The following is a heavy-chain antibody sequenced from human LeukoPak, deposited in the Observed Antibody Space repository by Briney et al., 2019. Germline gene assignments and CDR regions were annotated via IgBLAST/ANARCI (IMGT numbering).Heavy chain of an antibody. V-gene: IGHV3-66*01. J-gene: IGHJ4*02. Sequence: PGGSLRLSCAASGFTVSSNYMSWVRQAPGKGLEWVSVIYSGGSTYYADSVKGRFTISRDNSKNTLYLQMNSLRAEDTAVYYCARDTPNYYDSSGSNYWGQGTLVTVSS. CDR3: ARDTPNYYDSSGSNY. D-gene: IGHD3-22*01. CDR2: IYSGGST. CDR1: GFTVSSNY.